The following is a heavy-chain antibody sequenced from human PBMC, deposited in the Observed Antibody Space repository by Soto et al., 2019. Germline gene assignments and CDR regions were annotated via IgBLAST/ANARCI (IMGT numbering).Heavy chain of an antibody. J-gene: IGHJ4*02. V-gene: IGHV3-23*01. Sequence: PGGSLGLSCAASGFTFSSYAINWVRQAPGKGLEWVSAISGSGGNTYYADSVKGRFTISRDNSKNTLCLQMNSLRAEDTAIYYCAKSNSDWPPEGYFDYWGQGNRVTVSS. D-gene: IGHD6-19*01. CDR2: ISGSGGNT. CDR1: GFTFSSYA. CDR3: AKSNSDWPPEGYFDY.